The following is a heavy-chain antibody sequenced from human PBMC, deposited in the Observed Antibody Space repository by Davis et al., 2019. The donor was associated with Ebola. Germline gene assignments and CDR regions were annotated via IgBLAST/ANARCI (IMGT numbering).Heavy chain of an antibody. CDR3: ARYCSSNTCNLFDF. Sequence: PSETLSLTCSVSGGSITRGGYFWIWIRQHPGKGLEWLGSVYHTGLTYYNPSLKSRVTLSVDTSKNQFSLKLTSVTAADTAVYYCARYCSSNTCNLFDFWGQGSLVTVSS. V-gene: IGHV4-31*03. CDR2: VYHTGLT. CDR1: GGSITRGGYF. D-gene: IGHD2-2*01. J-gene: IGHJ5*01.